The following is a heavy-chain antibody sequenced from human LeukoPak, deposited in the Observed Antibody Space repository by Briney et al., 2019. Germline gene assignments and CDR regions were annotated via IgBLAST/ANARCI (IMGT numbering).Heavy chain of an antibody. V-gene: IGHV4-59*01. CDR1: GGSISSSY. CDR3: VRGYYDSSGYSNTFDI. J-gene: IGHJ3*02. CDR2: IYYTGST. D-gene: IGHD3-22*01. Sequence: SETLSLTCTVSGGSISSSYWSWIRQPPGKGLEWIGYIYYTGSTNYNPSLNSRVTMSLDTSKSQFSLKLTSVPAADTALYYCVRGYYDSSGYSNTFDIWSQGTMVTVSS.